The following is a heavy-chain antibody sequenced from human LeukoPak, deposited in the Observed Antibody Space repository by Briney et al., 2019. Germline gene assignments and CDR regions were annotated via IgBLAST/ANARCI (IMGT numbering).Heavy chain of an antibody. J-gene: IGHJ3*02. Sequence: PSETLSLTCTVPGGSISSYYWSWIRQPPGKGLEWIGYIYYSGSTNYNPSLKSRVTISVDTSKNQFSLKLSSVTAADTAVYYCARLARITIFGVVTWGAFDIWGQGTMVTVSS. V-gene: IGHV4-59*01. CDR1: GGSISSYY. D-gene: IGHD3-3*01. CDR3: ARLARITIFGVVTWGAFDI. CDR2: IYYSGST.